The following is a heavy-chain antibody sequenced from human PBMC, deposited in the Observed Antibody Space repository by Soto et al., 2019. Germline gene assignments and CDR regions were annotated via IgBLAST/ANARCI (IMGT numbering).Heavy chain of an antibody. CDR2: INGDGSST. J-gene: IGHJ3*02. D-gene: IGHD3-9*01. CDR3: ARGRAGYYNDDAFDI. V-gene: IGHV3-74*01. CDR1: GFTFRSYW. Sequence: PGGSLRLSCGSPGFTFRSYWMHLVRQAPGKGLVWVSRINGDGSSTNYADSVKGRFTISRDNAKNTLYLQMNSLRAEDTAVYYCARGRAGYYNDDAFDIWGQGTMVTVSS.